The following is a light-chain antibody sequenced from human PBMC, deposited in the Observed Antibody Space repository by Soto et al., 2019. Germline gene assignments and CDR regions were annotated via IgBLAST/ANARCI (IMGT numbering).Light chain of an antibody. CDR2: GAS. CDR3: QQYGSSGT. CDR1: QSVSNSY. J-gene: IGKJ1*01. V-gene: IGKV3-20*01. Sequence: EMVLTRSPGTLSLSPGERATLSCRASQSVSNSYLAWYQQKPGQAPRLLIYGASNRATGIPDRFSGSGSGTDFTLTISRLETEDFAVYYCQQYGSSGTFGQGTKVDI.